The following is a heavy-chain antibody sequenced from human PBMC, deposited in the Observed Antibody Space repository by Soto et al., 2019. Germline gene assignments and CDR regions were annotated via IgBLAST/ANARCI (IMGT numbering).Heavy chain of an antibody. CDR3: ARGGHVVVVTAALDY. CDR2: VNPSGGHT. D-gene: IGHD2-21*02. Sequence: QVQLVQSGAEVKKPGASVKVSCKASGDTFTDYYIHWVRQAPGQGLEWMGTVNPSGGHTAYAQHFLGSMPMTRDPSPTTLYLELTSLTSEDTAIHYCARGGHVVVVTAALDYWGQGTLVTVSS. V-gene: IGHV1-46*01. CDR1: GDTFTDYY. J-gene: IGHJ4*02.